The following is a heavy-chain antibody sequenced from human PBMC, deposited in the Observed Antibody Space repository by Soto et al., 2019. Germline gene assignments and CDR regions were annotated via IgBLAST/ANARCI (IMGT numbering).Heavy chain of an antibody. J-gene: IGHJ4*02. D-gene: IGHD6-6*01. CDR3: ASGLSSPSAAGV. CDR2: VHDTGTT. V-gene: IGHV4-39*01. CDR1: GGSVSSGGNY. Sequence: QLQLQESGPGLVKPSETLSLTCAVSGGSVSSGGNYWGWIRQSPGKGLEWIGSVHDTGTTHYNPSLTSRVTRSVDTSKTQFSLNVNSVTAADTAVYYCASGLSSPSAAGVWGQGTLVTVSS.